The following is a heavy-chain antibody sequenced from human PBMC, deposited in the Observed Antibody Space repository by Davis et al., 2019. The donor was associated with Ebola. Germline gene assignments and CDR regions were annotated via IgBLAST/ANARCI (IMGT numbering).Heavy chain of an antibody. V-gene: IGHV3-7*01. CDR2: IKEDGSEK. J-gene: IGHJ4*02. D-gene: IGHD3-10*01. CDR1: GFTFSGYW. CDR3: AKDLYYYGSGSPFDY. Sequence: GESLKISCAASGFTFSGYWMYWVRQAPGKGLEWVANIKEDGSEKYYADSVKGRFTISRDNAQNSVFLQMNSLRHEDTAVYYCAKDLYYYGSGSPFDYWGQGTLVTVSS.